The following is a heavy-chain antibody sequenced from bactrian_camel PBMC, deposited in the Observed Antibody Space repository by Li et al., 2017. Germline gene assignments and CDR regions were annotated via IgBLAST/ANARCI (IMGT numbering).Heavy chain of an antibody. CDR2: INEDVSDT. CDR1: GFTFSRSH. J-gene: IGHJ4*01. V-gene: IGHV3S6*01. Sequence: HVQLVESGGGLVQPGGSLRLSCAASGFTFSRSHMFWVRQAAGKGLDWVSKINEDVSDTAYADSVKGRFTISRDNAKNMVYLQMNSLKPEDTAVYYCVTTSDGSMGQGTQVTVS. D-gene: IGHD2*01.